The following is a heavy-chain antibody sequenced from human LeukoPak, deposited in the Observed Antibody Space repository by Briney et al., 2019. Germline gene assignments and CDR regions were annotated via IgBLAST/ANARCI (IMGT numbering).Heavy chain of an antibody. CDR3: ARATSPQKITMISFDP. D-gene: IGHD3-22*01. Sequence: SETLSLTCTVSGGSISSSSYYWGWIRQPPGKGLEWIGSIYYSGSTYYNPSLKSRVTISVDTSKNQFSLKLSSVTAADTAVYYCARATSPQKITMISFDPWGQGTLVTVSS. J-gene: IGHJ5*02. V-gene: IGHV4-39*07. CDR1: GGSISSSSYY. CDR2: IYYSGST.